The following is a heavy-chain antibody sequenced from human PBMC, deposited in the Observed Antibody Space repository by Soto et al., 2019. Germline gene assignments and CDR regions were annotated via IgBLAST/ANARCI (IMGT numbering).Heavy chain of an antibody. J-gene: IGHJ5*02. CDR2: IYYSGST. D-gene: IGHD6-13*01. CDR1: GGSISSGGYY. V-gene: IGHV4-31*03. CDR3: ARASSSSWEWRWFDP. Sequence: QVQLQESGPGLVKPSQTLSLTCTVSGGSISSGGYYWSWIRQHPGKCLEWIGYIYYSGSTYYNPPLKSRVTITVDTSKNQATLKLSSVTAADTAGYYCARASSSSWEWRWFDPWGQGTLVTVSS.